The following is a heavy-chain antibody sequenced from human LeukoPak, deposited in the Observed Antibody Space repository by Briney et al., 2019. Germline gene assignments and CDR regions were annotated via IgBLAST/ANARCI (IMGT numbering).Heavy chain of an antibody. CDR3: ARALNPLPGTYYFDY. CDR2: IYISGST. Sequence: SETLSLTCTVSGASINSHYWSWVRQPPGKGLEWIGRIYISGSTNYNSSLQSRVTMSVDTSKNQFSLKLTSVTAADTAVYYCARALNPLPGTYYFDYWGQGTLVTVSS. CDR1: GASINSHY. V-gene: IGHV4-4*07. J-gene: IGHJ4*02. D-gene: IGHD2-15*01.